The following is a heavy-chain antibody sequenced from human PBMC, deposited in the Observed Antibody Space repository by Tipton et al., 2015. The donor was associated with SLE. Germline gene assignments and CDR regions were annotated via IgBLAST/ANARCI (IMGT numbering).Heavy chain of an antibody. CDR2: IYDSGTT. CDR3: ARDRLGGPFDS. D-gene: IGHD1-26*01. Sequence: TLSLTCTKRRGNFSGYYWNWIRQPPGKGLEWIGYIYDSGTTNFNPSLKSRVIISEDTSKNQFSLKLSSVTAADTAVYYCARDRLGGPFDSWGQGTLVTVSS. CDR1: RGNFSGYY. J-gene: IGHJ4*02. V-gene: IGHV4-59*01.